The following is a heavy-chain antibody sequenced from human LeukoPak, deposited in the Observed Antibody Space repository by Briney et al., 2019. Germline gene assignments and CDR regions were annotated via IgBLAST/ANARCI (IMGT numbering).Heavy chain of an antibody. D-gene: IGHD2/OR15-2a*01. J-gene: IGHJ3*02. CDR1: GGSISSRTYY. Sequence: SETLSLTCTVSGGSISSRTYYWSWIRQHPGKGLEWIGYIYYSGSTYYNPSLKGRVSISVDTSKNHFSLKLSSVTAADTAVYFCARDRRGLDFYDAFDIWGQGTMVTVSS. CDR2: IYYSGST. CDR3: ARDRRGLDFYDAFDI. V-gene: IGHV4-31*03.